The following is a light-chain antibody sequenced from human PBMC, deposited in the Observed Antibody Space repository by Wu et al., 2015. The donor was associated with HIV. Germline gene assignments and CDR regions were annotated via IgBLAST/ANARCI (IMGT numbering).Light chain of an antibody. CDR2: KAS. Sequence: DIQMTQSPSTLSASVGDRVTITCRASQSIGDWLAWYQQKPGKAPKLLIYKASHLESGVPPRFSGSGSGTDFTLTISSLQPEDFAKFYYCQQYHSYSTFGLGTKVDIK. J-gene: IGKJ1*01. V-gene: IGKV1-5*03. CDR1: QSIGDW. CDR3: QQYHSYST.